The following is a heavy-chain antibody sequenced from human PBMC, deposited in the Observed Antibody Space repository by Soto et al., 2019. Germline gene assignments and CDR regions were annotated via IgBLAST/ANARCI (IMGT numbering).Heavy chain of an antibody. CDR3: ASDYGDYGRSEYFQH. V-gene: IGHV4-31*03. J-gene: IGHJ1*01. D-gene: IGHD4-17*01. CDR1: GGSISSGGYY. Sequence: TSETLSLTCTVSGGSISSGGYYWSWIRQHPGKGLEWIGYIYYSGSTYYNPSLKSRVTISVDTPKNQFSLKLSSVTAADTAVYYCASDYGDYGRSEYFQHWGQGTLATVSS. CDR2: IYYSGST.